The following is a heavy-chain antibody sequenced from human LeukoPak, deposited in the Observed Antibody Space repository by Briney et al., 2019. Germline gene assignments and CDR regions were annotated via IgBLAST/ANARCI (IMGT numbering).Heavy chain of an antibody. V-gene: IGHV3-30-3*01. Sequence: GGSLRLSCAASGFTFSSYAMHWVRQAPGKGLEWVAVISYDGSNKYYADSVRGRFTISRDNSKNTLYLQMNSLRAEDTAVYYCARAPRYCSSTSCYTRFNWFDPWGQGTLVTVSS. J-gene: IGHJ5*02. D-gene: IGHD2-2*02. CDR2: ISYDGSNK. CDR1: GFTFSSYA. CDR3: ARAPRYCSSTSCYTRFNWFDP.